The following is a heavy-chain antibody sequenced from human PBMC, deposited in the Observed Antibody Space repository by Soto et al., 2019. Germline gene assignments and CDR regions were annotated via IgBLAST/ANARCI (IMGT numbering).Heavy chain of an antibody. D-gene: IGHD3-10*01. CDR3: AKDIKEYYYGSGSYLVAFDI. J-gene: IGHJ3*02. Sequence: SLRLSCAASGFTFDDYTMHWVRQAPGKGLEWVSLNSWDGGSTYYAVSVKGRFTISRDNSNNSLYLQMNSLRTEDTTLYYCAKDIKEYYYGSGSYLVAFDIWGQGTMVTVSS. V-gene: IGHV3-43*01. CDR1: GFTFDDYT. CDR2: NSWDGGST.